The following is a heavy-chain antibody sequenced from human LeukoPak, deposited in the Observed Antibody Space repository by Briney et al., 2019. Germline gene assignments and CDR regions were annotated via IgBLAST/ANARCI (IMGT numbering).Heavy chain of an antibody. CDR3: ARGVATVTGYYFDY. D-gene: IGHD1-14*01. Sequence: GGSLRLSCAASGFTFSSHWMHWVRQAPGKGLVWFARIGDHGSGTGYADSVKGRFTISRDNAKNTLYLQMNSLSAEDTAVYYCARGVATVTGYYFDYWGKGILVTVSS. V-gene: IGHV3-74*01. J-gene: IGHJ4*02. CDR1: GFTFSSHW. CDR2: IGDHGSGT.